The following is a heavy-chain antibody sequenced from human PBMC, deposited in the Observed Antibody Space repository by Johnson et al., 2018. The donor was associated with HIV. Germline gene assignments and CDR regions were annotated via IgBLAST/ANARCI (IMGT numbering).Heavy chain of an antibody. J-gene: IGHJ3*02. D-gene: IGHD1-26*01. V-gene: IGHV3-9*01. Sequence: VQLVESGGGLVQPGRSLRVSCAASGFTFDDYAMHWVRQAPGKGLEWVSGISWNSYNIGYADSVKGRFTIYRDNAKNSLYLQMNSLRAEDTALYYCAKDSDSGSYSSFDIWGQGTMVTVSS. CDR3: AKDSDSGSYSSFDI. CDR2: ISWNSYNI. CDR1: GFTFDDYA.